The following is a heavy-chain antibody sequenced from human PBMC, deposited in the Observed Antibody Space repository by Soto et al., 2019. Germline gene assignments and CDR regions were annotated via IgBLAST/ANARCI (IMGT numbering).Heavy chain of an antibody. V-gene: IGHV4-31*03. D-gene: IGHD2-2*01. Sequence: QVQLQESGPGLVKPSQTLSLTCTVSGGSISSGGYYWSWIRQHPGKGLEWIGYIYHSGTTYYNPYLKSRVTISVDPSKNQFSLKLPSVTAADTAVYYCARVRGNQLLWWFDPWGQGTRVTVSS. CDR1: GGSISSGGYY. CDR3: ARVRGNQLLWWFDP. CDR2: IYHSGTT. J-gene: IGHJ5*02.